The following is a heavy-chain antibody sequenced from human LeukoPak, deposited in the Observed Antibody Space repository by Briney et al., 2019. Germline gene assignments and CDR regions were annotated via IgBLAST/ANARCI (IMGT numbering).Heavy chain of an antibody. Sequence: PGGSLRLSWAASGFTFSSYWMHWVRQAPGKGLVWVSRINSDGSRTTYADSVKGRFTISRDNAKNTLYLQMNSLRAEDTAVYYCARIVGSYGYAGEIDYWGQGTLVTVSS. CDR2: INSDGSRT. V-gene: IGHV3-74*01. CDR3: ARIVGSYGYAGEIDY. CDR1: GFTFSSYW. J-gene: IGHJ4*02. D-gene: IGHD5-18*01.